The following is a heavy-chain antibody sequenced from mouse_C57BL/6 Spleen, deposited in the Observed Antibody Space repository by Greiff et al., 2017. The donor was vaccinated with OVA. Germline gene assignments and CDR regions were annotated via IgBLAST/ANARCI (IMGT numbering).Heavy chain of an antibody. Sequence: EVKLEESGPGLVKPSQSLSLTCSVTGYSITSGYYWNWIRQFPGNNLEWMGYISYDGSNNYKPSLKNRITITRDTSKNQLFLKLNSVTTEDTATYYCAREGAQATLDYWGQGTTLTVSS. J-gene: IGHJ2*01. D-gene: IGHD3-2*02. CDR1: GYSITSGYY. V-gene: IGHV3-6*01. CDR3: AREGAQATLDY. CDR2: ISYDGSN.